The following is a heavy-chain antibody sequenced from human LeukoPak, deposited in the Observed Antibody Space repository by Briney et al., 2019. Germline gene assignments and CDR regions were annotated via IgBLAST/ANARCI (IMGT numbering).Heavy chain of an antibody. J-gene: IGHJ4*02. CDR3: ARLHPARGDY. D-gene: IGHD1-26*01. Sequence: SETLSLTCTVSGGSISSSSYYWGWVRQPPGKGLEWIGSIYYSGSTYYNPSLKSRVTISVYTSKNQLSLKLSSVTAADTAVYYCARLHPARGDYWGQGTLVTVSS. V-gene: IGHV4-39*01. CDR1: GGSISSSSYY. CDR2: IYYSGST.